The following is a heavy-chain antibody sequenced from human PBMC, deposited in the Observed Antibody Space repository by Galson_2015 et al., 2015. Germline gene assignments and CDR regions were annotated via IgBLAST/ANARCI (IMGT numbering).Heavy chain of an antibody. CDR1: GFTVSSNY. V-gene: IGHV3-53*01. CDR3: ARESSFGSRYFGY. Sequence: SLRLSCAASGFTVSSNYMSWVRQAPGKGLEWVSVIYSGGSTYYADSVKGRFTISRDNSKNTLYLQMNSLRAEDTAVYYCARESSFGSRYFGYWGQGTLVTVSS. CDR2: IYSGGST. D-gene: IGHD3-10*01. J-gene: IGHJ4*02.